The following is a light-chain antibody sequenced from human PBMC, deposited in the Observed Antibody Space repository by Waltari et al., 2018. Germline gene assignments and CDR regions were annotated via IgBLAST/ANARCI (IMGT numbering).Light chain of an antibody. Sequence: DIQMTQSPSSLSASVGDRVTITCRASQNIADYLNWYQEKPGEAPKLLIWGASSLQRGVPSRFSGSGSGTDFTLTISSLYPEDFATYYCQQSYSTPYTFGQGTELDIK. V-gene: IGKV1-39*01. CDR3: QQSYSTPYT. J-gene: IGKJ2*01. CDR2: GAS. CDR1: QNIADY.